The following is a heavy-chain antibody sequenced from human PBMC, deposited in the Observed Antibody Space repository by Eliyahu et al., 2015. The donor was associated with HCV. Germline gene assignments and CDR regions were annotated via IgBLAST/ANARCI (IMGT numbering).Heavy chain of an antibody. Sequence: VQLVESGGGVVQPGXSLRLSCAAXXFXFSSYAMHWVRQAPGKGLEWVAVISYDGSNKYYADSVKGRFTISRDNSKNTLYLQMNSLRAEDTAVYYCARDQSSSWYGVDYWGQGTLVTVSS. D-gene: IGHD6-13*01. CDR3: ARDQSSSWYGVDY. J-gene: IGHJ4*02. CDR1: XFXFSSYA. CDR2: ISYDGSNK. V-gene: IGHV3-30*04.